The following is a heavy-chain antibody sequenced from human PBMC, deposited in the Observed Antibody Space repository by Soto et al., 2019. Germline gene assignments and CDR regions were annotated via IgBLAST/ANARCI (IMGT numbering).Heavy chain of an antibody. V-gene: IGHV1-46*03. CDR1: GYTFTSYY. CDR3: AIVHCSGGSCYSGVTFDY. CDR2: INPSGGST. J-gene: IGHJ4*02. D-gene: IGHD2-15*01. Sequence: ASVKVSCKASGYTFTSYYMHWVRQAPGQGLEWMGIINPSGGSTSYAQKFQGRVTMTRDTSTSTVYMELSSLRSEDTAVYYCAIVHCSGGSCYSGVTFDYWGQGTLVTVSS.